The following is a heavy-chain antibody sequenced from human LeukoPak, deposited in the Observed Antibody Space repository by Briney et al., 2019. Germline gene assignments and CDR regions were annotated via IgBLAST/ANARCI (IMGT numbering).Heavy chain of an antibody. Sequence: AGGSLRLSCAASGFTFSSYEMNWVRKAPGKGLEWVSYISSSGSTIYYADSVKGRFTISRDNAKNSLYLQMNSLRAEDTAVYYYAELGITIIGGVWGKGTTVTISS. CDR2: ISSSGSTI. J-gene: IGHJ6*04. CDR3: AELGITIIGGV. CDR1: GFTFSSYE. V-gene: IGHV3-48*03. D-gene: IGHD3-10*02.